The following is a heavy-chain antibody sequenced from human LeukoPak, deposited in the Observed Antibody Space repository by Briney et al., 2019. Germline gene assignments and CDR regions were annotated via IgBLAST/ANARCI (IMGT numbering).Heavy chain of an antibody. CDR1: GFTVSNNY. D-gene: IGHD5-24*01. Sequence: SGGSLRLSCAASGFTVSNNYMSWVRQAPGKGLEWVSVIYSGGGTYYADSVKGRFTISRDNSKNTLSLQMNSLRVEDTAMYFCAKDIQLSTWGLGTMVTVSS. CDR3: AKDIQLST. CDR2: IYSGGGT. V-gene: IGHV3-53*01. J-gene: IGHJ3*01.